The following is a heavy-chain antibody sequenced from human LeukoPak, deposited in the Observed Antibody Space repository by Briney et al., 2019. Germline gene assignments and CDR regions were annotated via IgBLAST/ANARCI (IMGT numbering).Heavy chain of an antibody. J-gene: IGHJ6*03. CDR3: ASTTWIQLWLSPYYYYYYMDV. Sequence: SVKVSCKASGGTFSSYAISWVRQAPGQGLEWMGGIIPIFGTANYAQKFQGRVTITADKSTSTAYMEQSSLRSEDTAVYYCASTTWIQLWLSPYYYYYYMDVWGKGTTVTVSS. CDR1: GGTFSSYA. V-gene: IGHV1-69*06. CDR2: IIPIFGTA. D-gene: IGHD5-18*01.